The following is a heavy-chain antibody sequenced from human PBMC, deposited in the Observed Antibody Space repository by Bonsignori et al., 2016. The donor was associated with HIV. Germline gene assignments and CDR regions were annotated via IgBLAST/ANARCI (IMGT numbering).Heavy chain of an antibody. CDR3: ARAEAMDV. J-gene: IGHJ6*04. V-gene: IGHV3-66*01. CDR2: IYSGGST. Sequence: WIRQPPGKGLEWVSVIYSGGSTYYADSVKGRFTISRDNSKNTLYLQMNSLRAEDTAVYYCARAEAMDVWGKGTTVTVSS.